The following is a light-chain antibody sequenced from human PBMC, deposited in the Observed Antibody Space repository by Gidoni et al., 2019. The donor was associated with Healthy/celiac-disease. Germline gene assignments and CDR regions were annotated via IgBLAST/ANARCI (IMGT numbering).Light chain of an antibody. J-gene: IGLJ3*02. Sequence: QSALTQPASVSGSPGQSTTISCTGTSSYVGGYNYVSWYQQHPGKPPKLMIYDVSNRPSGVSNRFSGSKSGNTASLTSAGLQAEDEADYYCSSYTSSSTWVFGGGTKLTVL. CDR1: SSYVGGYNY. CDR3: SSYTSSSTWV. CDR2: DVS. V-gene: IGLV2-14*03.